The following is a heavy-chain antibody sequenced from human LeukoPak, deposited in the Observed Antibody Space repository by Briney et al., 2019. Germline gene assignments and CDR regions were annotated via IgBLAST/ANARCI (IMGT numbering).Heavy chain of an antibody. CDR1: GFTFSGYY. CDR3: ARGRDIVVVPAANRVLSAPYFDY. V-gene: IGHV4-34*01. J-gene: IGHJ4*02. CDR2: INHSGST. Sequence: GSLRLSCAASGFTFSGYYWSWIRQPPGKGLEWIGEINHSGSTNYNPSLKSRVTISVDTSKNQFSLKLSSVTAADTAVYYCARGRDIVVVPAANRVLSAPYFDYWGQGTLVTVSS. D-gene: IGHD2-2*01.